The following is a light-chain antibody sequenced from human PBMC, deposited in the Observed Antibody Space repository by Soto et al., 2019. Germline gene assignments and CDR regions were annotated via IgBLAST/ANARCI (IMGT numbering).Light chain of an antibody. J-gene: IGLJ2*01. CDR2: DND. Sequence: QSVLTQPPSVSAAPGQKVTISCSGSSFNIGNNYVSWYQQLPGTAPKLLIYDNDKRPSGIPDRFSGSKSGTSATLGVTGLQTGDEADYYCATWDSSLSAGVFGGGTKVTVL. CDR3: ATWDSSLSAGV. CDR1: SFNIGNNY. V-gene: IGLV1-51*01.